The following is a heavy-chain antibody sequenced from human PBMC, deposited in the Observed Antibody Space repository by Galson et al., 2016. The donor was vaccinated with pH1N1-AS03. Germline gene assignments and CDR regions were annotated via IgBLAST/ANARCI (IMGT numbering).Heavy chain of an antibody. J-gene: IGHJ5*02. CDR2: IGTSSTYI. CDR1: GFIFSAYP. Sequence: SLRLSCAASGFIFSAYPMNWVCQAPGKGLEWVSFIGTSSTYIYYADSVKGRFTISRDNMKKSLYLQLNSLRAEDTGIYYCARDRGWNYGGLDLWGQGTLVTVSS. CDR3: ARDRGWNYGGLDL. D-gene: IGHD1-7*01. V-gene: IGHV3-21*01.